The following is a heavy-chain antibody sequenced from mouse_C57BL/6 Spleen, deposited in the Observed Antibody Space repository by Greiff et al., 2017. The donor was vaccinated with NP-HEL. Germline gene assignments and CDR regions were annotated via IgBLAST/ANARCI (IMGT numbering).Heavy chain of an antibody. CDR3: ARESNYGGFFAY. D-gene: IGHD2-5*01. Sequence: QVQLQQSGAELVRPGASVKLSCKASGYTFTDYYINWVKQRPGQGLEWIARIYPGSGNTYYNEKFKGKATLTAEKSSSTAYMQLSSLTSEDSAVYFCARESNYGGFFAYWGQGTLVTVSA. V-gene: IGHV1-76*01. CDR1: GYTFTDYY. CDR2: IYPGSGNT. J-gene: IGHJ3*01.